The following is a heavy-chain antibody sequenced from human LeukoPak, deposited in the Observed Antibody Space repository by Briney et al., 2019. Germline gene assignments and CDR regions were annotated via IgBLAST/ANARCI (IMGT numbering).Heavy chain of an antibody. J-gene: IGHJ4*02. D-gene: IGHD3-3*01. V-gene: IGHV4-34*01. Sequence: PSETLSLTCAVYGGSFSGYYWSWIRQPPGKGLEWIGEINHSGSTNYNPSLKSRVTISVDTSKNQFSLKLSSVTAADTAVYYCARGWYYDFWSGPQIFDYWGQGTLVTVSS. CDR3: ARGWYYDFWSGPQIFDY. CDR1: GGSFSGYY. CDR2: INHSGST.